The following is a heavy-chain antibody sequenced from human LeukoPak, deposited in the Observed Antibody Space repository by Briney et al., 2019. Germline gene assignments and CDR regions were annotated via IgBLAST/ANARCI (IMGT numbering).Heavy chain of an antibody. J-gene: IGHJ4*02. CDR2: ISGSGENT. CDR3: ARDRGTRWFGPIDF. D-gene: IGHD3-10*01. CDR1: GNTFINNV. Sequence: GGSLRLSCEVSGNTFINNVMSWVRQAPGKGLEWVSGISGSGENTYYTDSVKGRFTISRDNSKNTLYLQMNSLRAEDTAVYYCARDRGTRWFGPIDFWGLGTLVTVSS. V-gene: IGHV3-23*01.